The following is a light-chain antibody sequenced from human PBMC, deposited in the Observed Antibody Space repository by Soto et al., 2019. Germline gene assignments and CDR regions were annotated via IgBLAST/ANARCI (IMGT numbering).Light chain of an antibody. CDR1: QDVGRY. V-gene: IGKV1-8*01. Sequence: ALRMTQSPSSLSASAGDRVALACRASQDVGRYLAWYQQKPGQAPKLLIYGASTLQSGVPSRFSGGGSGTDFTLTISCLQSEDFATYYCQQYKNYPWTFGQGTKVDIK. CDR3: QQYKNYPWT. CDR2: GAS. J-gene: IGKJ1*01.